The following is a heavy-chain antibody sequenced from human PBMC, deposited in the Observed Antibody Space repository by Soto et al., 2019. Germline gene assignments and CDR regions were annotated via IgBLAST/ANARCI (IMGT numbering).Heavy chain of an antibody. V-gene: IGHV1-69*06. J-gene: IGHJ4*02. CDR1: GGTFSSYA. Sequence: SVKVSCKASGGTFSSYAISWVRQAPGQGLEWMGGIIPIFGTANYAQKFQGRVTITADKSTSTAYMELSSLRSEDTAVYYRARDFNYYYDSSGYYSYWGQGTLVTVSS. CDR2: IIPIFGTA. D-gene: IGHD3-22*01. CDR3: ARDFNYYYDSSGYYSY.